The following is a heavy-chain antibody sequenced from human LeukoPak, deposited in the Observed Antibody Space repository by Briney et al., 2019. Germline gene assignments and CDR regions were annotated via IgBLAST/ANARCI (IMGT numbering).Heavy chain of an antibody. CDR3: SRRFDC. CDR2: IDGSGDTI. Sequence: GGSLRLSCAASGFTFSSYWMTWVRQAPGKGLEWVSYIDGSGDTIYYADSVKGRFTISRDNAKNSLDLQMNSLRDEDTAVYYCSRRFDCWGQGTLVTVSS. V-gene: IGHV3-48*02. J-gene: IGHJ4*02. CDR1: GFTFSSYW.